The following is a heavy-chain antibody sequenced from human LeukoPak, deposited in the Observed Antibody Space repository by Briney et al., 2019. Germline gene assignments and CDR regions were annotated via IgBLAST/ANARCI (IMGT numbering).Heavy chain of an antibody. D-gene: IGHD1-26*01. J-gene: IGHJ4*02. CDR2: INPSGGST. CDR1: GGTFSSYA. V-gene: IGHV1-46*01. CDR3: ARGPSGSYRVPFDY. Sequence: GASVKVSCKASGGTFSSYAISWVRQAPGQGLEWMGIINPSGGSTSYAQKFQGRVTMTRDTSTSTVYMELSSLRSEDTAVYYCARGPSGSYRVPFDYWGQGTLVTVSS.